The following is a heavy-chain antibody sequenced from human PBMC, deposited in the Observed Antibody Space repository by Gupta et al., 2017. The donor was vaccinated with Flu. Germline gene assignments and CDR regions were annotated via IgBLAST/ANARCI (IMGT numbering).Heavy chain of an antibody. D-gene: IGHD3-16*01. J-gene: IGHJ5*02. Sequence: PPGKGLEWIGSIYYSGSTYYNPSLKSRVTISVDTSKNQFSLKLSSVTAADTAVYYCARHAWGGRRSYDWFDPWGQGTLVTVSS. V-gene: IGHV4-39*01. CDR3: ARHAWGGRRSYDWFDP. CDR2: IYYSGST.